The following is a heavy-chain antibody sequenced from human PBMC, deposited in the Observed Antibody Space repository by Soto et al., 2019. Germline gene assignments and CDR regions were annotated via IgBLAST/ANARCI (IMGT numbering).Heavy chain of an antibody. Sequence: RLSCAASGFTFSSYAMSWVRQAPGKGLEWVSAISGSGGSTYYADSVKGRFTISRDNSKNTLYLQMNSLRAEDTAVYYCAKLYEGQLGYYYVMDVWGQGTMVTVS. V-gene: IGHV3-23*01. J-gene: IGHJ6*02. D-gene: IGHD6-6*01. CDR1: GFTFSSYA. CDR3: AKLYEGQLGYYYVMDV. CDR2: ISGSGGST.